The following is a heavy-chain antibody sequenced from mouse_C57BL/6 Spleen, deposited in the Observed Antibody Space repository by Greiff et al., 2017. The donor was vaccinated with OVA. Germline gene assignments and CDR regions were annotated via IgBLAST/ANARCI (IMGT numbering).Heavy chain of an antibody. J-gene: IGHJ2*01. CDR2: INPNNGGT. Sequence: EVQLQQSGPELVKPGASVKISCKASGYTFTDYYMNWVKQSHGKSLEWIGDINPNNGGTSYNQKFKGKATLTVDKSSSTAYMELRSLTSEDSAVYYCARGYYGNYGYFDYWGQGTTLTVSS. CDR1: GYTFTDYY. D-gene: IGHD2-1*01. CDR3: ARGYYGNYGYFDY. V-gene: IGHV1-26*01.